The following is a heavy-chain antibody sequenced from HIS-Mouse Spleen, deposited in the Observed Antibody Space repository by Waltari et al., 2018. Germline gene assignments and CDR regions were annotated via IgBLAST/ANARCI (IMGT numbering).Heavy chain of an antibody. CDR2: ISAYNGNT. Sequence: QVQLVQSGAEVKKPGASVKVSCKASGYTFTSYGISWVRQAPGQGLEWMGWISAYNGNTNYAQKLQGRVTMTTDTATSTAYMELRSLRSDDTAVYYCARSESRFLEWLDWFDPWGQGTLVTVSS. CDR1: GYTFTSYG. D-gene: IGHD3-3*01. V-gene: IGHV1-18*01. CDR3: ARSESRFLEWLDWFDP. J-gene: IGHJ5*02.